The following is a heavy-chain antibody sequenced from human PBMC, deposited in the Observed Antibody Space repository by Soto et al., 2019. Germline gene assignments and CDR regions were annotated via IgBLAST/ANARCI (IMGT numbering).Heavy chain of an antibody. D-gene: IGHD2-8*01. CDR1: GGSISSGGYS. J-gene: IGHJ5*01. CDR3: ARLIGDSWLDS. V-gene: IGHV4-30-2*01. Sequence: PSETLSLTCAVSGGSISSGGYSWSWIRQPPGKGLEWIGYIYHSGSTYYNPSLKSRVTISVDRSKNQFSLKLNSVTPDDTAVYYCARLIGDSWLDSWGQGTLVTVSS. CDR2: IYHSGST.